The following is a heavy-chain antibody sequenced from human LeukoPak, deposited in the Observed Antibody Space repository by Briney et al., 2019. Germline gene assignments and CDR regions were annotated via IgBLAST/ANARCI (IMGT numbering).Heavy chain of an antibody. V-gene: IGHV4-59*01. J-gene: IGHJ6*03. D-gene: IGHD3-10*01. CDR1: GGSISSYY. Sequence: PSETLSLTCTVSGGSISSYYWSWIRQPPGQGLEWIGNIYYSGSTNYNPSLKSRVTTSVDTSKNQFSLKLSSVTAADTAVYYCTRGSIAYYYMDVWGKGTTVTISS. CDR3: TRGSIAYYYMDV. CDR2: IYYSGST.